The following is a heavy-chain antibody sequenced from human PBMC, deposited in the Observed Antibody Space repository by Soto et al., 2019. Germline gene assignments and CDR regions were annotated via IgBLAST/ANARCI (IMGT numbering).Heavy chain of an antibody. CDR2: IWYDGSNK. Sequence: PGGSLRLSCAASGFTFSSYGMHWVRQAPGKGLEWVAVIWYDGSNKYYADSVKGRFTISRDNSKNTLYLQMNSLRAEDTAVYYCARDGVFRVGYYDSSGYSGFDYWGQGTLVTVSS. V-gene: IGHV3-33*01. CDR3: ARDGVFRVGYYDSSGYSGFDY. J-gene: IGHJ4*02. D-gene: IGHD3-22*01. CDR1: GFTFSSYG.